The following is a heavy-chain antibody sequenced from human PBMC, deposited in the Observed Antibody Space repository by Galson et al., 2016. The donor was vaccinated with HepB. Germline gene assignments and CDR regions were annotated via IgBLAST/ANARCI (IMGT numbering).Heavy chain of an antibody. J-gene: IGHJ4*02. D-gene: IGHD6-13*01. V-gene: IGHV4-39*01. CDR3: VAGYSSSWTGVDY. CDR2: IYYRGST. CDR1: GGSVSSGSYY. Sequence: ETLSLTCTVSGGSVSSGSYYWSWIRQPPGKGLEWIGSIYYRGSTYYTPSLKSRVTKSVDTSKNQFSLKLSSVTAADTAVYYCVAGYSSSWTGVDYWGQGTLVTVSS.